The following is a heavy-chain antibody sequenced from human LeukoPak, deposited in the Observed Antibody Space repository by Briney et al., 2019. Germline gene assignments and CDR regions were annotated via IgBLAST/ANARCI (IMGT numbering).Heavy chain of an antibody. V-gene: IGHV1-2*02. CDR1: GYTFIANY. CDR2: INPNGGGT. J-gene: IGHJ3*02. CDR3: AREVRDAFDI. Sequence: GASVKVSCKASGYTFIANYMHWVRQAPGQGLEWMGWINPNGGGTKYAQNFQGTVTMTRDTSISTVYMDLNRLTSDDTAVYYCAREVRDAFDIWGQGTMVTVSS.